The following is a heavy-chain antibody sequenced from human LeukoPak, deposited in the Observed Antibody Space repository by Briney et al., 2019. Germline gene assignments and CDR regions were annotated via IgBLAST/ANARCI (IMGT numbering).Heavy chain of an antibody. J-gene: IGHJ4*02. V-gene: IGHV4-30-2*01. Sequence: PSETLSLTCAVSGGSTSSGGYSWSWIRQPPGKGLEWIGYIYHSGSTYYNPSLKSRVTISVDRSKNQFSLKLSSVTAADTAVYYCARGPYCGGDCFEGSFDYWGQGTLVTVSS. CDR1: GGSTSSGGYS. D-gene: IGHD2-21*02. CDR2: IYHSGST. CDR3: ARGPYCGGDCFEGSFDY.